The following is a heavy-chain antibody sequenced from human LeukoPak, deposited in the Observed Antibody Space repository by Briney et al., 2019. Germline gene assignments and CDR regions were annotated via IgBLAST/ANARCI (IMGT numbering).Heavy chain of an antibody. CDR2: ISGSGGDT. Sequence: PGGSLRLSCAASGFSFSSYALSWVRQAPGKGLEWVSTISGSGGDTFYADSVKGRFTISRDNSKDTLYLQMSSLRADDTAVYYCATRRSSFYWYFDLWGRGTLVTVSS. CDR3: ATRRSSFYWYFDL. D-gene: IGHD6-19*01. V-gene: IGHV3-23*01. J-gene: IGHJ2*01. CDR1: GFSFSSYA.